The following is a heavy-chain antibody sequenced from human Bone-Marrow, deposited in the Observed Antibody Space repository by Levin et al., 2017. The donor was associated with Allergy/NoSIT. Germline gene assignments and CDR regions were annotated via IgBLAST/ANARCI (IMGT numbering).Heavy chain of an antibody. D-gene: IGHD5-12*01. CDR2: MYPNSDNA. CDR1: GYTFTSVD. V-gene: IGHV1-8*01. Sequence: ASVKVSCKTSGYTFTSVDINWVRQATGQGLEWMGWMYPNSDNAGYAQKFQGRVTMTRNTSISTAYMELSSLRSEDTAIYYCARGELGSGYLFDYWGQGTLVTVSS. CDR3: ARGELGSGYLFDY. J-gene: IGHJ4*02.